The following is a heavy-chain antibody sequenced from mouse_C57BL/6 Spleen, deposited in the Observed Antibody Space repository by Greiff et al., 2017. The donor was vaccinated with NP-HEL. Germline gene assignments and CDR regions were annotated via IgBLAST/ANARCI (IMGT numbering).Heavy chain of an antibody. V-gene: IGHV1-55*01. CDR2: IYPGSGST. J-gene: IGHJ1*03. CDR3: ARGGTAHWYFDV. Sequence: QVQLQQPGAELVKPGASVKMSCKASGYTFTSYWITWVKQRPGQGLEWIGDIYPGSGSTTYTEKFKSKATLTVDTSSSTAYMQLSSLTSVDSEVYDCARGGTAHWYFDVWGTGTTVTVSS. CDR1: GYTFTSYW. D-gene: IGHD4-1*01.